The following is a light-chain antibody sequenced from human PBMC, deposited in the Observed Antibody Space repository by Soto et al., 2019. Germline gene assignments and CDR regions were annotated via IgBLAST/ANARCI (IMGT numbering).Light chain of an antibody. J-gene: IGKJ1*01. CDR1: QSISSW. V-gene: IGKV1-39*01. CDR2: AAS. CDR3: QQTHTVPRT. Sequence: DIQITQSPSSLSAFVGDRVTITCRASQSISSWLAWYQHKPGKAPKLLIYAASSLQSGVPSRFSGSGSGTTFSLTISSLQPEDFATYFCQQTHTVPRTFGQGTKVDIK.